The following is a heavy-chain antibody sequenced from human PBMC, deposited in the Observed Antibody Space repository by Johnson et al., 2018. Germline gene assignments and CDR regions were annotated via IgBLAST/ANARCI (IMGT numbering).Heavy chain of an antibody. CDR3: AREGGKYDIWNCYYGNAFDR. CDR1: GGSISGYY. Sequence: QVQLQESGPGLVRPSETLSLICTVSGGSISGYYWTWIRQSPGEGLEWIGHVHHSGSNNYNPSLQSRASISVDTPKNQFFLRLTSVTAADAAIYYCAREGGKYDIWNCYYGNAFDRWGLGTMVTVSS. D-gene: IGHD3-3*01. J-gene: IGHJ3*02. CDR2: VHHSGSN. V-gene: IGHV4-59*01.